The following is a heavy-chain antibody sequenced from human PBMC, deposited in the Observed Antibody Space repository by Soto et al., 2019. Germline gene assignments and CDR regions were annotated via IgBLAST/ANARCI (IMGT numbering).Heavy chain of an antibody. Sequence: CAASGFTFSSQSMSWVRQAPGKGLEWVSSISGGSSYIYYADSVKGRFTISRDNAKNSLYLQMNSLGAEDTAVYYCARDTTMVKGNWFDPWGQGTLVTVSS. CDR2: ISGGSSYI. V-gene: IGHV3-21*01. CDR1: GFTFSSQS. CDR3: ARDTTMVKGNWFDP. J-gene: IGHJ5*02. D-gene: IGHD5-18*01.